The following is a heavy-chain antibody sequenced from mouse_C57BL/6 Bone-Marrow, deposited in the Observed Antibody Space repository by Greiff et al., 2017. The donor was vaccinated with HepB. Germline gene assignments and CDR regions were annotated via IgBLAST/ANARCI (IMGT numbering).Heavy chain of an antibody. D-gene: IGHD1-1*01. Sequence: EVQLQQSGPELVKPGASVKISCKASGYTFTDYYMNWVKQSHGKSLEWIGDINPNNGGTSYNQKFKGKATLTVDKSSSTAYMELRSLTSEDSAVYYCARRPGIYYGSSYGYWYFDVWGTGTTVTVSS. CDR2: INPNNGGT. V-gene: IGHV1-26*01. CDR1: GYTFTDYY. CDR3: ARRPGIYYGSSYGYWYFDV. J-gene: IGHJ1*03.